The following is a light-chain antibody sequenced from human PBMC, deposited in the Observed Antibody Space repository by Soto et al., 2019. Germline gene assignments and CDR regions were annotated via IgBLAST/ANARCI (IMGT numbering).Light chain of an antibody. Sequence: QSVLTQPRSVSGSPGQSVTISCTGTSSDVGGYNYVSWYQQHPGKAPKLMIYDVSKRPSGVPDRFSGSKSGNTASLTISGLPDEDEADYYCCSYAGSYTLYVFGTGTKVTVL. V-gene: IGLV2-11*01. J-gene: IGLJ1*01. CDR2: DVS. CDR3: CSYAGSYTLYV. CDR1: SSDVGGYNY.